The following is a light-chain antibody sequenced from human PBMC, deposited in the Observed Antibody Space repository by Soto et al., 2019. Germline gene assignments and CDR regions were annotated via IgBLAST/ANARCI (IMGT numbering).Light chain of an antibody. J-gene: IGKJ1*01. CDR1: QSLSSN. V-gene: IGKV1-5*03. CDR2: KAS. CDR3: QTYSSLWT. Sequence: DVQLTQSPSSLSASVGDRVTITCRVSQSLSSNLSWYHQKAAKAPNLLIYKASLLESGVPLRFSGSGSRTEFTLTNSILRPDDSENYYCQTYSSLWTFGQGTKVDI.